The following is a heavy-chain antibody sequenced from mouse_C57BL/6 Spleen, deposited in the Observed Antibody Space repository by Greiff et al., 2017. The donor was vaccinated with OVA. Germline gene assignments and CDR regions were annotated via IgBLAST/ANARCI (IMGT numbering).Heavy chain of an antibody. J-gene: IGHJ1*03. Sequence: QVQLQQPGAELVKPGASVKLSCKASGYTFTSYWMHWVKQRPGRGLEWIGRIDLNSGGTKYNEKFKSKATLTVDKPSSTAYMQLSSLTSEDSAVYYCAREVYGNSWYFDVWGTGTTVTVSS. CDR2: IDLNSGGT. CDR3: AREVYGNSWYFDV. V-gene: IGHV1-72*01. D-gene: IGHD2-1*01. CDR1: GYTFTSYW.